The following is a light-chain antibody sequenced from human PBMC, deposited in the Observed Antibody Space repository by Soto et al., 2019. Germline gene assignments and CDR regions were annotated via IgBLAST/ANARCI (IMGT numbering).Light chain of an antibody. CDR1: QSISNY. CDR2: AAS. CDR3: QQSYTTLFT. V-gene: IGKV1-39*01. Sequence: DIQMTQSPSSLSASVGDRVTITCRASQSISNYLNWYQQKPGKAPKLLLYAASSLQSGVPSRFSGSGSGTDFTLTISSLQPEDFATYSCQQSYTTLFTFGPGTNVDI. J-gene: IGKJ3*01.